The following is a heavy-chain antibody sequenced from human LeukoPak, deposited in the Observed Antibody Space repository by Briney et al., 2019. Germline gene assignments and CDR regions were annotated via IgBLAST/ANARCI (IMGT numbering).Heavy chain of an antibody. D-gene: IGHD3-22*01. V-gene: IGHV4-30-2*01. CDR2: IYHSGST. CDR3: ARHEGSYYDKSGYTFDY. J-gene: IGHJ4*02. Sequence: PSQTLSLTCAVSGGSISSGGYSWSWIRQPPGKGLEWIGYIYHSGSTYYNPSLKSRVTISVDRSKNQFSLKLSSVTAADGAVYYCARHEGSYYDKSGYTFDYWGQGTLVTVSS. CDR1: GGSISSGGYS.